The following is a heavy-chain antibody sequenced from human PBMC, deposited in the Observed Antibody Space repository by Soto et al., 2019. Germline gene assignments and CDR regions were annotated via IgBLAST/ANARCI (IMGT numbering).Heavy chain of an antibody. CDR1: GFTFSSYA. CDR3: AREYSSSSKTYYFDY. Sequence: QVQLVESGGGEVQPGRSLRLSCAASGFTFSSYAMHWVRQAPGKGLEWVAVISYDGSNKYYADSVKGRFTISRDNSKNTLYLQMNSLRAEDTAVYYCAREYSSSSKTYYFDYWGQGTLVTVSS. J-gene: IGHJ4*02. D-gene: IGHD6-6*01. CDR2: ISYDGSNK. V-gene: IGHV3-30-3*01.